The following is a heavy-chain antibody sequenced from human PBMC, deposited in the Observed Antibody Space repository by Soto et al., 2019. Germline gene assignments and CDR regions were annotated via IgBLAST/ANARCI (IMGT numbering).Heavy chain of an antibody. Sequence: GGSLRLSCAASGFTFSSYGMHWVRQAPGKGLEWVAVLWYDGSNKYYADSVKGRFTISRDNSKNTLYLQMNSLRAEDTAVYYCARVDYSNFPFFVLGSPYYYYGMDVWGQGTTVNVSS. CDR3: ARVDYSNFPFFVLGSPYYYYGMDV. J-gene: IGHJ6*02. V-gene: IGHV3-33*01. D-gene: IGHD4-4*01. CDR1: GFTFSSYG. CDR2: LWYDGSNK.